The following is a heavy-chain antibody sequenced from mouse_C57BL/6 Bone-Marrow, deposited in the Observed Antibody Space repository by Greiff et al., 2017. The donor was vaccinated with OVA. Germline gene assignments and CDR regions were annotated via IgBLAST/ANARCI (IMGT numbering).Heavy chain of an antibody. CDR2: INPGSGGT. CDR1: GYAFTNYL. J-gene: IGHJ2*01. Sequence: QVQLQQSGAELVRPGTSVKVSCKASGYAFTNYLIEWVKQRPGQGLEWIGVINPGSGGTNYNEKFKSKATLTVDKPSSTAYMQLSSLTSEDSAVYYCARSGVLRFLYYFDYWGQGTTLTVSS. V-gene: IGHV1-54*01. D-gene: IGHD1-1*01. CDR3: ARSGVLRFLYYFDY.